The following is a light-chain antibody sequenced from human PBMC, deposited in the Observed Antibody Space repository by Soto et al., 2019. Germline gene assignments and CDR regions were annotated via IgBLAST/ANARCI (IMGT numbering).Light chain of an antibody. J-gene: IGKJ2*01. V-gene: IGKV3-15*01. CDR3: QQYNNWPYT. CDR1: QSVSSN. Sequence: EIVMTQSPATLSVSPGERXXLSXXASQSVSSNLAWYQQKPGQAPRLLIYGASTRATGIPARFSGSGSGTEFTLTISSLQSEDFAVYXCQQYNNWPYTFGQGTKLEIK. CDR2: GAS.